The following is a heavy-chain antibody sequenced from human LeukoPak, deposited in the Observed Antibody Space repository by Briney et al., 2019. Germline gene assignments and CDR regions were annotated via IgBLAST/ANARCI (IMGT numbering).Heavy chain of an antibody. CDR3: ARGPWGYYYETPPPSY. CDR1: GGSISSYY. CDR2: IYYSGST. V-gene: IGHV4-59*06. J-gene: IGHJ4*02. Sequence: SETLSLTCTVSGGSISSYYWSWIRQPAGKGLEWIGYIYYSGSTYYNPSLKSRVTISVDTSKNQFSLKLSSVTAADTAVYYCARGPWGYYYETPPPSYWGQGTLVTVSS. D-gene: IGHD3-22*01.